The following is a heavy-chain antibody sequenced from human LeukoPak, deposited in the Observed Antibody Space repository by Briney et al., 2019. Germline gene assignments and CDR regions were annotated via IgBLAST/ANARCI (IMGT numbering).Heavy chain of an antibody. V-gene: IGHV4-59*01. J-gene: IGHJ4*02. D-gene: IGHD2-2*01. CDR2: IYYSGSN. CDR1: GGSISSYY. Sequence: PSETLSLTCTVSGGSISSYYWSWIRQPPGKGLEWIGYIYYSGSNNYNPSLKSRVTISVDTSKNQFSLKLSSVTAADTAVYYCARDRLYCSSTSCFHYFDYWGQGTLVTVSS. CDR3: ARDRLYCSSTSCFHYFDY.